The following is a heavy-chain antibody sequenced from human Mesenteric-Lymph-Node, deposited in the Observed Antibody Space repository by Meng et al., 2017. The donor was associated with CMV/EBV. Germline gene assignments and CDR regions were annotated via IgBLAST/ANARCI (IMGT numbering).Heavy chain of an antibody. Sequence: GESLKISCAASGFTFSSYAMSWVRQAPGKGLEWVAVIWFDGSNTYYVDSVKGRFTISRDNSKNTLYVQMNSLRAEDTAVYYCAIDNYGMDVWGQGTTVTVSS. V-gene: IGHV3-33*03. CDR2: IWFDGSNT. CDR1: GFTFSSYA. J-gene: IGHJ6*02. CDR3: AIDNYGMDV.